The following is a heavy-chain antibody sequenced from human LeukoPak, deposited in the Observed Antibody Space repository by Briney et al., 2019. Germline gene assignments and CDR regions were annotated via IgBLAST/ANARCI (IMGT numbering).Heavy chain of an antibody. CDR2: ISGSGSST. V-gene: IGHV3-23*01. J-gene: IGHJ4*02. CDR3: AKQYSSGWYDYFDY. CDR1: GFTFSSYV. Sequence: GGSLRLSCAASGFTFSSYVLSWVRQAPGKGLEWVSAISGSGSSTYYADFVKGRFTISRDNSKNTLYLQMNSLRAEDTAVYYCAKQYSSGWYDYFDYWGQGTLVTVSS. D-gene: IGHD6-19*01.